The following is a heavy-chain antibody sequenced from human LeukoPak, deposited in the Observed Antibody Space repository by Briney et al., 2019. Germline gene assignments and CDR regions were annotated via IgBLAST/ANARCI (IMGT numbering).Heavy chain of an antibody. Sequence: GGSLRLACAASGFTVSSNYMSWVRQAPGKGLEWVSVIYSGGSTYYADSVKGRFTISRDNSKNTLYLQMNSLRAEDTAVYYCARGADDSSGYYWFDYWGQGTLVTVSS. CDR2: IYSGGST. CDR1: GFTVSSNY. J-gene: IGHJ4*02. D-gene: IGHD3-22*01. V-gene: IGHV3-53*01. CDR3: ARGADDSSGYYWFDY.